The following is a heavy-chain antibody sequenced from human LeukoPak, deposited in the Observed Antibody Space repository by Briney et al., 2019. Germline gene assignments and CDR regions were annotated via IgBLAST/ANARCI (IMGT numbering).Heavy chain of an antibody. CDR2: IYYTGST. J-gene: IGHJ4*02. V-gene: IGHV4-61*01. Sequence: PSETLSLTCTVSGGSVSSGTYYWSWIRQPPGTGLEWIGYIYYTGSTNYNPSLKSRLTISVDTSKNQSSLKLSSVTAADTAVYYCARRGGSGRSFDYWGQGTLVTVSS. CDR3: ARRGGSGRSFDY. D-gene: IGHD3-10*01. CDR1: GGSVSSGTYY.